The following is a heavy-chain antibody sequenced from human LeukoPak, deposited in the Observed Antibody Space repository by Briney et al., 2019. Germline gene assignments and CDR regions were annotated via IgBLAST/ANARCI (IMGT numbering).Heavy chain of an antibody. CDR2: INHSGST. J-gene: IGHJ6*03. Sequence: PSETLSLTCAVYGGSFSGYYWSWIRQPPGKGLEWIGEINHSGSTNYNPSLKSRVTISVDTSKNQFSLKLSSVTAADTAVYYCARRTTMVRGVNQNYYYYYMDVWGKGTTVTISS. D-gene: IGHD3-10*01. CDR1: GGSFSGYY. V-gene: IGHV4-34*01. CDR3: ARRTTMVRGVNQNYYYYYMDV.